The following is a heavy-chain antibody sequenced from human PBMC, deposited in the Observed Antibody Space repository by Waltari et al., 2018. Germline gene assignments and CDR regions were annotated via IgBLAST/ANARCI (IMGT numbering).Heavy chain of an antibody. V-gene: IGHV1-46*01. Sequence: QVQLVQSGAEVKKPGASVKVSCKASGYSFTSYYIHWVRQAPVQGLEWMGIISPSDGTTMYAQKFQGRVTVTRDTSTSTVYMELTSLRSDDTAVFYCARSGGSNWFDPWGQGTLVTVSS. CDR1: GYSFTSYY. D-gene: IGHD1-26*01. CDR2: ISPSDGTT. J-gene: IGHJ5*02. CDR3: ARSGGSNWFDP.